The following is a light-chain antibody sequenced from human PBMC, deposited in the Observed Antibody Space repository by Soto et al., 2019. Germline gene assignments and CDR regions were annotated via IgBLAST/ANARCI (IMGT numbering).Light chain of an antibody. J-gene: IGKJ5*01. Sequence: DVVMTQSPLSLPVTLGQPASISCRSSQGLVYSDGNIYVNWFQQRPGQPPHLLIYELSNRFSGVPDKFSGSGSGTDFTLKISRVEAEDVGVYYRMQSIQVPITFGQGTRLEIK. CDR1: QGLVYSDGNIY. CDR2: ELS. CDR3: MQSIQVPIT. V-gene: IGKV2D-29*01.